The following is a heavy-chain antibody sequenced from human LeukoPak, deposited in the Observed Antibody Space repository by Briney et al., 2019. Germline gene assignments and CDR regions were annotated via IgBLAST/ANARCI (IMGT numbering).Heavy chain of an antibody. CDR2: INPNSGGT. CDR3: ARDQDGSSDPFDY. Sequence: ASVKVSCKASGYTFTGYYMHWVRQAPGQGLEWMGWINPNSGGTNYAQKFQGRVTMTRDTSINTAYMELSRLRFDDTAVYYCARDQDGSSDPFDYWGQGTLVTVSS. CDR1: GYTFTGYY. D-gene: IGHD5-24*01. V-gene: IGHV1-2*02. J-gene: IGHJ4*02.